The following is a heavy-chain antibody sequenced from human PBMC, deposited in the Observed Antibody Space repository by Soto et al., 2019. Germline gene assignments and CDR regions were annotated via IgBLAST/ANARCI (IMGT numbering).Heavy chain of an antibody. CDR2: INPYNANT. D-gene: IGHD3-16*01. V-gene: IGHV1-18*04. CDR1: GYTSTNHG. CDR3: ARDRVAGIWGDAFDI. Sequence: QVQLVQSGTEVKKPGASVKVSCKTSGYTSTNHGSNWVRQAPGQGLEWMGWINPYNANTNYAQKLQGRVTMTTDTSTTTAYMDLRSLTSDATAVYYCARDRVAGIWGDAFDIWGQGTVVTVSS. J-gene: IGHJ3*02.